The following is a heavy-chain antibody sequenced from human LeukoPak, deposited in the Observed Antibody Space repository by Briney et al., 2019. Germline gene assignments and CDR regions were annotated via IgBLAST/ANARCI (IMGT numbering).Heavy chain of an antibody. D-gene: IGHD3-22*01. Sequence: GESLKIPCKGSGYSFTSYWIGWVRQMPGKGLEWMGIIYPGDSDTRYSPSFQGRVTISADKSISTAYLQWSSLKASDTAMYYCARQSHQYYYDSSGYFDYWGQGTLVTVSS. CDR2: IYPGDSDT. CDR3: ARQSHQYYYDSSGYFDY. J-gene: IGHJ4*02. V-gene: IGHV5-51*01. CDR1: GYSFTSYW.